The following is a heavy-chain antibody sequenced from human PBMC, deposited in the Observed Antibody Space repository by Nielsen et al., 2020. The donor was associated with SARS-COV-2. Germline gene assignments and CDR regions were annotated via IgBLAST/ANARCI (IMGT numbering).Heavy chain of an antibody. J-gene: IGHJ6*02. CDR1: GGSISSGGYY. Sequence: SETLSLTCTVSGGSISSGGYYWSWIRQHPGKGLEWIGYIYYSGSTYYNPSLKSRVTISVDTSKNQFSLKLSSVTAADTAVYYCARDERGGLGYCSSTSCYAGMDVWGQGTTVTVSS. CDR3: ARDERGGLGYCSSTSCYAGMDV. V-gene: IGHV4-31*03. D-gene: IGHD2-2*01. CDR2: IYYSGST.